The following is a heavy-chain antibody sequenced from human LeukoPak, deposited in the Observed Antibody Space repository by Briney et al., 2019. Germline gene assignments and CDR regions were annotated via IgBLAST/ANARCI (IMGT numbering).Heavy chain of an antibody. Sequence: GGSLRLSCAASGFTFSDYYMSWIRQAPGKGLEWVSYISSSSSTIYYADSVKGRFIISRDNAKNLLYLQMNSLRAEDTAVYYCARALWFGETFPAYWGQGTLVTVSS. D-gene: IGHD3-10*01. CDR3: ARALWFGETFPAY. J-gene: IGHJ4*02. CDR1: GFTFSDYY. CDR2: ISSSSSTI. V-gene: IGHV3-11*04.